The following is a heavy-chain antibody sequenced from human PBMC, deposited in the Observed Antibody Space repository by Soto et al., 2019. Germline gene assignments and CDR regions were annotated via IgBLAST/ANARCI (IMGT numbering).Heavy chain of an antibody. V-gene: IGHV4-31*03. CDR3: ARSQMDIVVVVAATFYFDY. J-gene: IGHJ4*02. Sequence: SETLSLTCTFSGCSISSGGYYWSWIRQHPGKGLEWIGYIYYSGSTYYNPSLKSRVTISVDTSKNQFSLKLSSVTAADTAVYYCARSQMDIVVVVAATFYFDYWGQGTLVTVS. D-gene: IGHD2-15*01. CDR2: IYYSGST. CDR1: GCSISSGGYY.